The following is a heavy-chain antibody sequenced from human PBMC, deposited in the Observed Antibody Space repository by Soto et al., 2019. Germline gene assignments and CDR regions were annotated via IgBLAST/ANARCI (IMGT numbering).Heavy chain of an antibody. CDR3: AKSHTTSGWYVTTDY. J-gene: IGHJ4*02. Sequence: PGGSLRLSCAASGFTFGDYAMQWVRQAPGKGPEWVSAISWNSGSIDCADSVKGRFTISRDNAKNSLYLQMNSLRAEDTALYYCAKSHTTSGWYVTTDYWGQGTRVTVSS. CDR1: GFTFGDYA. V-gene: IGHV3-9*01. CDR2: ISWNSGSI. D-gene: IGHD6-19*01.